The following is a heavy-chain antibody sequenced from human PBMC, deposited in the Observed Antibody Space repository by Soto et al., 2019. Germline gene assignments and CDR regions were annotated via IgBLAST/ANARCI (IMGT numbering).Heavy chain of an antibody. Sequence: PSQTLSLTCAISGDSVSSNSAAWNWIRQSPSRGLEWLGRTYYRSKWYNDYAVSVKSRITINPDTSKNQFSLQLNSVTPEDTAVYYCAREGTPGIVGATQRGFGSYYYYGMDVWGQGTTVTVSS. CDR1: GDSVSSNSAA. V-gene: IGHV6-1*01. D-gene: IGHD1-26*01. CDR3: AREGTPGIVGATQRGFGSYYYYGMDV. J-gene: IGHJ6*02. CDR2: TYYRSKWYN.